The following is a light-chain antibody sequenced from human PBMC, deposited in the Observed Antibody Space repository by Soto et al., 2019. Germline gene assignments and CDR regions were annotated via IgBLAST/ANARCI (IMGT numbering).Light chain of an antibody. CDR1: QSVSSNY. Sequence: EVVLTQSAGTLSLSPGERATLSCRASQSVSSNYLAWYQQKPGQAPRLLIYSASSRATGIPDRFSGSGSGTDFTLTISRLEPEDFAVYYCQQYGSSPRTFGQGTKV. J-gene: IGKJ1*01. CDR2: SAS. V-gene: IGKV3-20*01. CDR3: QQYGSSPRT.